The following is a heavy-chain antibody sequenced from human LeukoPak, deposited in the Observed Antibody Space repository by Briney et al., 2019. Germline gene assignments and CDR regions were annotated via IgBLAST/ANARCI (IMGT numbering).Heavy chain of an antibody. CDR3: ARDKRGSLDH. V-gene: IGHV1-46*01. CDR2: NNPSGDTT. D-gene: IGHD3-10*01. CDR1: GYTFTIYF. Sequence: ASVNISCKASGYTFTIYFIHWVRQAPGRGLEWMGVNNPSGDTTTYAQGFEGRLTMTRDTSTSTVYMDLNSLTFDDTAVYYCARDKRGSLDHWGQGTLVAVSS. J-gene: IGHJ4*02.